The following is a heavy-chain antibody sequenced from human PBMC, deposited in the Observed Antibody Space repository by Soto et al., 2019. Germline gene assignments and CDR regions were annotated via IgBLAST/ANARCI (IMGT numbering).Heavy chain of an antibody. J-gene: IGHJ1*01. CDR2: IWYDGSNK. V-gene: IGHV3-33*01. D-gene: IGHD3-22*01. CDR1: GFTFSSYG. Sequence: GGSLRLSCAASGFTFSSYGMHWVRQAPGKGLEWVEVIWYDGSNKYYEDSVKGRFTISRGNSKNTLYLQMNSLRAEDSDVYYCVRSYCYDRSGYYRSFFRNWGQGT. CDR3: VRSYCYDRSGYYRSFFRN.